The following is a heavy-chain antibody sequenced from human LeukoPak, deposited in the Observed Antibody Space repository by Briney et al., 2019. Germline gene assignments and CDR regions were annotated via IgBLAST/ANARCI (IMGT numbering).Heavy chain of an antibody. CDR2: INHNGST. D-gene: IGHD6-6*01. Sequence: SETLSLTCAVYGGSFSGYYWSWIRQPPGKGLEWIGEINHNGSTNYNPSLKSRVTISVDTSKNQFSLKLSSVTAADTAVYYCARGKGSSSVGYLYYWGQGTLVTVSS. J-gene: IGHJ4*02. CDR3: ARGKGSSSVGYLYY. CDR1: GGSFSGYY. V-gene: IGHV4-34*01.